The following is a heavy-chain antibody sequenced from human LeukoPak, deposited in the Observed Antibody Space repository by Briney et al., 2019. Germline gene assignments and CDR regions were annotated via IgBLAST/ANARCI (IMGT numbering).Heavy chain of an antibody. CDR3: ARERYERCYDY. V-gene: IGHV3-21*01. CDR1: GFTFSSYS. J-gene: IGHJ4*02. Sequence: GGSLRLSCAAFGFTFSSYSMNWVRQAPGKGLEWASSISSSSSYIYYADSVKGRYTISRDNAKNSLYLQMNSLRAEDTAVYYCARERYERCYDYWGQGTLVTVSS. D-gene: IGHD2-8*01. CDR2: ISSSSSYI.